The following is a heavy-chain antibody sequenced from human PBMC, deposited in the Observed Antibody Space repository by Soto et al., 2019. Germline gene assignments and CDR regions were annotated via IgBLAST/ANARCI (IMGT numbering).Heavy chain of an antibody. Sequence: QVQLVESGGGVVQPGRSPRLSCAASGFTFSSYAMHWVRQAPGKGLEWVAVISYDGSNKYYGDSVKGRFTISRDNSKKTLYLQMNSLRAEDTAVYYCARTPSRVLITVAGILDYWGQGTLVTVSS. CDR1: GFTFSSYA. J-gene: IGHJ4*02. D-gene: IGHD6-19*01. V-gene: IGHV3-30*14. CDR3: ARTPSRVLITVAGILDY. CDR2: ISYDGSNK.